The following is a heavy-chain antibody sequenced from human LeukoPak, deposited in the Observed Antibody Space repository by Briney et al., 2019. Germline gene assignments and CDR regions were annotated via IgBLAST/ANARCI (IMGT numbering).Heavy chain of an antibody. CDR2: IFYSGST. J-gene: IGHJ5*02. Sequence: PSETLSLTCDVSSYSISSSNWWGWIRQPPGKGLEWIGYIFYSGSTNYNPSLKSRVTMSVDTSKNQFSLKLNSVTALDTAVYYCVRGLPSRGWLDPWGQGTLVTVSS. V-gene: IGHV4-28*06. CDR3: VRGLPSRGWLDP. D-gene: IGHD4-17*01. CDR1: SYSISSSNW.